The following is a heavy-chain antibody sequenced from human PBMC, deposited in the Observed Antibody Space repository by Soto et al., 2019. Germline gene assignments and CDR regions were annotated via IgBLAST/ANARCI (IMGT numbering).Heavy chain of an antibody. V-gene: IGHV3-23*01. CDR3: ARGGYPGYCRVDSCPYYSDL. Sequence: EVQLLESGGDLVQPGGSLRLSCAASGFDFSDYVMSWVRQVPGKGLERVSTIDPRGATTNYADSVRGRFTISRDNSDNTLHLHMNSLRADDTAIYYCARGGYPGYCRVDSCPYYSDLWGQGTLVTVSS. CDR1: GFDFSDYV. D-gene: IGHD2-21*02. J-gene: IGHJ4*02. CDR2: IDPRGATT.